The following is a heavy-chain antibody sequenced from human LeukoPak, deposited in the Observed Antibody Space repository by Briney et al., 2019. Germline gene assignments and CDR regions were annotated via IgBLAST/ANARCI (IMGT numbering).Heavy chain of an antibody. CDR2: INHSGST. CDR3: ASGSGYSGYIDH. D-gene: IGHD5-12*01. V-gene: IGHV4-34*01. CDR1: GGSFSGYY. J-gene: IGHJ4*02. Sequence: SETLSLTCAVYGGSFSGYYWSWIRQPPGKGLEWIGEINHSGSTNYNPSLKSRVTISVDTSKNQFSLKLSSVTAADTAVYYCASGSGYSGYIDHWGQGTLVTVSS.